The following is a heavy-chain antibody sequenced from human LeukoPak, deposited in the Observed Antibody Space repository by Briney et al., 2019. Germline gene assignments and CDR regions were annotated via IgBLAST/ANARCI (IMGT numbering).Heavy chain of an antibody. D-gene: IGHD2-2*01. J-gene: IGHJ5*02. CDR2: IYHSGST. V-gene: IGHV4-38-2*02. CDR1: GYSISSGYY. CDR3: ARWGTYASTSNWFDP. Sequence: SETLSLACTVSGYSISSGYYWGWIRQPLGKGLEWIVSIYHSGSTYYNPSLKSRVTISVDTSKNQFSLKLSSVTAADTAVYYCARWGTYASTSNWFDPWGQGTLVTVSS.